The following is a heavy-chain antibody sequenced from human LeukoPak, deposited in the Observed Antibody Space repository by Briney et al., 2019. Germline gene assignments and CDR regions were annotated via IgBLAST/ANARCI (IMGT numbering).Heavy chain of an antibody. CDR1: GGSISSYY. D-gene: IGHD3-10*01. CDR3: ARDRALWDAFDI. Sequence: SETLSLTCTVSGGSISSYYWSWIRQPPGKGLEWIGYIYYSGSTNYNPSLKSRVTISVDTSKNQSSLKLSSVTAADTAVYYRARDRALWDAFDIWGQGTMVTVSS. V-gene: IGHV4-59*01. CDR2: IYYSGST. J-gene: IGHJ3*02.